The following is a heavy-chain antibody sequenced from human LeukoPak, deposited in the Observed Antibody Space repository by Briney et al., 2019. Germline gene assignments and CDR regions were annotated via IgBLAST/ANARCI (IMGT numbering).Heavy chain of an antibody. Sequence: GGSLRLSCAASGITFSNYANHWVRQAPGKGLEWVAYIRSDGSDKYYVDSVKGRFTISRDNSKRTLYLQMNSLRADDTAVYYCAKDGSWSCTDWGQGTLVTVSS. CDR3: AKDGSWSCTD. CDR2: IRSDGSDK. J-gene: IGHJ4*02. V-gene: IGHV3-30*02. CDR1: GITFSNYA. D-gene: IGHD2-8*02.